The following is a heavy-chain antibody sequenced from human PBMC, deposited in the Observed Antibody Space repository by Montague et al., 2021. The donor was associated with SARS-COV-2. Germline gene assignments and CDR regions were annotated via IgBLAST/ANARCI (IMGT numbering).Heavy chain of an antibody. D-gene: IGHD2-8*01. J-gene: IGHJ5*02. CDR2: VRDSGTT. V-gene: IGHV4-59*08. CDR1: GASIMGYH. CDR3: ASIFRVCTSSAFDR. Sequence: SETLSLTCGVSGASIMGYHWSWVRKPPGRGLEWIGDVRDSGTTNYNPSLNNRITISIDTSKAQFSLILTSVDAADTAVYYCASIFRVCTSSAFDRWGQGILVTVS.